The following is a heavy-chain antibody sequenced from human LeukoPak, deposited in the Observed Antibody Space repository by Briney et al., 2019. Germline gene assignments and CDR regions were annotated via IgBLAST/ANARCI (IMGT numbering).Heavy chain of an antibody. J-gene: IGHJ4*02. V-gene: IGHV4-39*01. D-gene: IGHD5-18*01. CDR2: IYYSGST. CDR1: GGSISSSSYY. Sequence: SETLSLTCTVSGGSISSSSYYWGWIRQPAGKGLEWIGSIYYSGSTDYNPSLKSRVTISVDTSKNQFSLKLSSVTAADTAVYYCARVGGYSSIPYWGQGTLVTVSS. CDR3: ARVGGYSSIPY.